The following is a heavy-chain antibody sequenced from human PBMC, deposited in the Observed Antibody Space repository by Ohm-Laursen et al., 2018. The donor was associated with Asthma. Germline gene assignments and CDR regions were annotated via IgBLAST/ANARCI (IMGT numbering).Heavy chain of an antibody. CDR3: AKEVDIVATINGAYFDY. CDR1: GFTFSSYG. D-gene: IGHD5-12*01. V-gene: IGHV3-30*18. J-gene: IGHJ4*02. Sequence: SLRLSCASSGFTFSSYGMHWVRQAPGKGLEWVAVISYDGSNKYYADSVKGRFTISRDNSKNTLYLQMNSLRAEDTAVYYCAKEVDIVATINGAYFDYWGQGTLVTVSS. CDR2: ISYDGSNK.